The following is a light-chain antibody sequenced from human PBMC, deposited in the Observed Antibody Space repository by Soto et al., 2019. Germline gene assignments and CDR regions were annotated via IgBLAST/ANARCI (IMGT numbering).Light chain of an antibody. CDR2: EGS. J-gene: IGLJ3*02. Sequence: QSALAQPASVSGSPGQSITISCTGTSSDVGSYNLVSWYQQHPGKAPKLMIYEGSKRPSGVSNRFSGSKSGNTASLTISGLQAEDEADYYCCSYAASNNFYFVFGGDPADRP. V-gene: IGLV2-23*03. CDR1: SSDVGSYNL. CDR3: CSYAASNNFYFV.